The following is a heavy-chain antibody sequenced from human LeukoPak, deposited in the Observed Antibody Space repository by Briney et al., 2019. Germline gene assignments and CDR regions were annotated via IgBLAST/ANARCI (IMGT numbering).Heavy chain of an antibody. V-gene: IGHV3-33*01. CDR1: GFTFRSYG. Sequence: GGSLRLSCVASGFTFRSYGMHWVRQAPGKRLEWVAVIWHDGINKEYADSVKGRFTVSRDYSKTTLYLEMSSLRAEDTAVYYCARDPPSISGSYFDYWGQGSLVTVTS. CDR2: IWHDGINK. D-gene: IGHD1-26*01. CDR3: ARDPPSISGSYFDY. J-gene: IGHJ4*02.